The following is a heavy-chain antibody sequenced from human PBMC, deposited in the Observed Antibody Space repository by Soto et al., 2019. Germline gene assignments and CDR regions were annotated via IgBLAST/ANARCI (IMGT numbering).Heavy chain of an antibody. Sequence: GESLKISCQASGYTFTKYWISWERQMPGKGLEWMGGIDPSDSSVNYSPSFQDQVTVSTDRSSNTAYLHWRSLKDSDTAMYYCARQKGDRSGLYYKLFDSWGQGTLVTVSP. CDR1: GYTFTKYW. CDR3: ARQKGDRSGLYYKLFDS. D-gene: IGHD3-10*01. CDR2: IDPSDSSV. J-gene: IGHJ4*02. V-gene: IGHV5-10-1*04.